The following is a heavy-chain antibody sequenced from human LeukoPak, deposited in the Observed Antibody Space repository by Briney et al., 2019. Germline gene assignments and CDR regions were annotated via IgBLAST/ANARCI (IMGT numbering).Heavy chain of an antibody. J-gene: IGHJ4*02. CDR1: GFTFSTYW. CDR3: ARAHNSGWYGFDS. D-gene: IGHD6-13*01. V-gene: IGHV3-7*01. CDR2: IKQDGSEK. Sequence: PGGPLRLSCAASGFTFSTYWMNWVRQAPGKGLEWVANIKQDGSEKNYVDSVKGRFTISRDSAQNSLYLQMNSLRAEDTAVYYCARAHNSGWYGFDSWGQGALVTVSS.